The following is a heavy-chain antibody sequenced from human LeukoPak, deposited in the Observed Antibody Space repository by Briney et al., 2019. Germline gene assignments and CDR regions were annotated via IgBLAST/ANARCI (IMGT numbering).Heavy chain of an antibody. Sequence: GGSLRLSCAASGFTFSDYYMSWIRQAPGKGLEWVSYISSSGSTIYYADSVKGRFTISRDNAKNSLYLQMNSLRAEGTAVYYCARARYDFWSGYYNYYYYGMDVWGQGTTVTVSS. CDR3: ARARYDFWSGYYNYYYYGMDV. J-gene: IGHJ6*02. V-gene: IGHV3-11*01. CDR2: ISSSGSTI. D-gene: IGHD3-3*01. CDR1: GFTFSDYY.